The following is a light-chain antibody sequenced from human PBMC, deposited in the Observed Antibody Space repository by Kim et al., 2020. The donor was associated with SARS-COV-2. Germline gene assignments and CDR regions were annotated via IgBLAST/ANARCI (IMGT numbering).Light chain of an antibody. Sequence: VSVSPGQTACITCCGDKLGDKYACWYQQKPGQSPVLVIYQDSKRPSGIPERFSGSNSGNTATLTISGTQAMDEADYYCQAWDSSTAFGGGTQLTV. J-gene: IGLJ2*01. CDR1: KLGDKY. CDR3: QAWDSSTA. CDR2: QDS. V-gene: IGLV3-1*01.